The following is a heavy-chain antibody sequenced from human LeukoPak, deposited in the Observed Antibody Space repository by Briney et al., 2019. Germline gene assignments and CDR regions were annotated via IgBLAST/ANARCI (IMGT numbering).Heavy chain of an antibody. CDR1: GYTFTSYG. J-gene: IGHJ3*02. D-gene: IGHD2-2*01. Sequence: ASVKVSCKASGYTFTSYGISWVRQAPGQGLEWMGWISAYNGNTNYAQKLQGRVTMTTDTSTSTAYMELRSLRSDDTAVYYCARDRADPAAHFYDAFDIWGQGTMVTVSS. CDR2: ISAYNGNT. CDR3: ARDRADPAAHFYDAFDI. V-gene: IGHV1-18*01.